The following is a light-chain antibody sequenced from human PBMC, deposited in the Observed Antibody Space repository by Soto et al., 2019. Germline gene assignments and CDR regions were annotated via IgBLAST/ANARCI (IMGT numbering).Light chain of an antibody. CDR2: DVN. CDR3: SSYSTTNILV. V-gene: IGLV2-14*03. CDR1: SSDVGAYNS. Sequence: QSALAQPASVSGSPGQSVTISCTGTSSDVGAYNSVSWYQQHPGRAPKLILYDVNNRPSGVSNHLSGSKSGNTASLVISGLQANDEADYYCSSYSTTNILVFGSGTKLTVL. J-gene: IGLJ1*01.